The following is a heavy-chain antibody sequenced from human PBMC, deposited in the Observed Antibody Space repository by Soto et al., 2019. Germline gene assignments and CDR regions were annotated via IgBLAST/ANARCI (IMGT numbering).Heavy chain of an antibody. D-gene: IGHD1-26*01. CDR2: INQSGGT. J-gene: IGHJ4*02. V-gene: IGHV4-34*01. CDR3: ARGRLGGAAD. Sequence: QVQLQQWGAGLLKPSETLSLTCAVYGGSFSGYYWSWIRQPPGKGLEWIGEINQSGGTNYNPSLKSRVTTSVDTSKNQFSLKLSSVTAADPAVYYCARGRLGGAADWGQGTLVTVSS. CDR1: GGSFSGYY.